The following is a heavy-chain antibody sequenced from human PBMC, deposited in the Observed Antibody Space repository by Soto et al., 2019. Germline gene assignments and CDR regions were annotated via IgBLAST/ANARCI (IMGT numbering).Heavy chain of an antibody. D-gene: IGHD3-9*01. Sequence: QVQLVQSGAEVKKPGASVKVSCKASGYTFTSYGISWVRQAPGQGLEWMGWISAYSGNTNYVQNLQGRATMTTDTSTSTAYMELRSLRSDDTAVYYCARQYDILTGYYLEVGYWGQGTLVTVSS. J-gene: IGHJ4*02. CDR2: ISAYSGNT. V-gene: IGHV1-18*01. CDR1: GYTFTSYG. CDR3: ARQYDILTGYYLEVGY.